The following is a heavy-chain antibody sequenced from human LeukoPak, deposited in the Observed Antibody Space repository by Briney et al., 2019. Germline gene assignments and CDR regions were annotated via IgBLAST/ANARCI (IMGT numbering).Heavy chain of an antibody. CDR3: ARATYYYDSSGYYVFYFDN. D-gene: IGHD3-22*01. Sequence: GGSLRLSCAASGFTFSSYEMNWVRQAPGKGLEWVSYISSSGSTIYYADSVKGRFTISRDNSKNTLYLQMNSLRAEDTAVYYCARATYYYDSSGYYVFYFDNWGQGTLVTVSS. CDR2: ISSSGSTI. V-gene: IGHV3-48*03. J-gene: IGHJ4*02. CDR1: GFTFSSYE.